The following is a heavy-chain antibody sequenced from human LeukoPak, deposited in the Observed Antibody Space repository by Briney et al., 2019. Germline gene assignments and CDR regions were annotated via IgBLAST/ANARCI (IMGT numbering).Heavy chain of an antibody. V-gene: IGHV3-23*01. CDR2: ISGSGGST. CDR1: GFTFSSYA. D-gene: IGHD3-16*02. Sequence: GGSLRLSCAASGFTFSSYAMSWVRQAPGKGLEWVSAISGSGGSTYYADSVKGRFTISRDNSKNTLYLQMNSLRAEDTAVCYCAKDLITFGGVINHFDYWGQGTLVTVSS. CDR3: AKDLITFGGVINHFDY. J-gene: IGHJ4*02.